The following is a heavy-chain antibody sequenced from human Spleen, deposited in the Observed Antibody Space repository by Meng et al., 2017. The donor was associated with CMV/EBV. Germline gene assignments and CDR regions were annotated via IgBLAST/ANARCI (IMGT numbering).Heavy chain of an antibody. CDR2: IYYSGST. V-gene: IGHV4-59*12. CDR1: GGSISSYY. D-gene: IGHD2-15*01. Sequence: GSLRLSCTVSGGSISSYYWSWIRQPPGKGLEWIGYIYYSGSTSYNTSLKSRVTLSVDTSKNQFSLKMTSVTAADTALYYCASELVVVAALVDYWGQGTLVTVSS. CDR3: ASELVVVAALVDY. J-gene: IGHJ4*02.